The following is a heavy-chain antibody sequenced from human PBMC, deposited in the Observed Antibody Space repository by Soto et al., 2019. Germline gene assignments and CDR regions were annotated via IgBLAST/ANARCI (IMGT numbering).Heavy chain of an antibody. CDR1: GFTFSSYS. CDR3: AKNGGYCSSTSCPQPFSY. J-gene: IGHJ4*02. CDR2: ISSSSSYI. D-gene: IGHD2-2*01. V-gene: IGHV3-21*04. Sequence: GGSLRLSCAASGFTFSSYSMNWVCQAPGKGLEWVSSISSSSSYIYYADSVKGRFTISGDNSKNTLYLQMNSLRAEDTAVYYCAKNGGYCSSTSCPQPFSYWGQGTLVTVSS.